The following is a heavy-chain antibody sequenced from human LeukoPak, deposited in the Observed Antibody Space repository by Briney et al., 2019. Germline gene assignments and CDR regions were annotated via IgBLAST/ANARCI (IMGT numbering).Heavy chain of an antibody. CDR3: ARRYDFWSGHFDF. V-gene: IGHV1-2*02. CDR1: GYIFTGYY. D-gene: IGHD3-3*01. CDR2: INPNSDGT. J-gene: IGHJ4*02. Sequence: GASVKVSCKASGYIFTGYYMHWVLQAPGQGLESRGWINPNSDGTNYAQKFQGRVTMTRDKSISTAYMELSRLRSDDTAVYYCARRYDFWSGHFDFWGQGTLVTVTS.